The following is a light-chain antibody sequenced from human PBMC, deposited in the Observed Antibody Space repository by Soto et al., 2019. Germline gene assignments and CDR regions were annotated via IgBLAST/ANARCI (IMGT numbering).Light chain of an antibody. J-gene: IGKJ4*01. V-gene: IGKV1-12*01. CDR1: QGISHY. CDR2: AAS. Sequence: DIQMTQSPSSLSASVGDRVTITCQAGQGISHYLNWYQQKPGKAPKLLIYAASSLQSGVPSRFSGSGYGTDFTLTISSLQPEDFATYYCQQADSFPLSFGGGTKVEI. CDR3: QQADSFPLS.